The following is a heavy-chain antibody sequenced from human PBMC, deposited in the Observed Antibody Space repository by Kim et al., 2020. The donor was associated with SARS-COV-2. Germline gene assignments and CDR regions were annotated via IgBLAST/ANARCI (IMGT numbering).Heavy chain of an antibody. J-gene: IGHJ6*02. V-gene: IGHV4-34*01. Sequence: SETLSLTCAVYGGSFSGHYWNWIRQPPGKGLEWIGRVHESGITTYTPSLQSRVAISVDTSKNQVSLKLTSVTAADTAFYYCARGRAGVVPAPILGIGPYYDYFIMDVWGHGTTVTVSS. D-gene: IGHD2-2*02. CDR1: GGSFSGHY. CDR2: VHESGIT. CDR3: ARGRAGVVPAPILGIGPYYDYFIMDV.